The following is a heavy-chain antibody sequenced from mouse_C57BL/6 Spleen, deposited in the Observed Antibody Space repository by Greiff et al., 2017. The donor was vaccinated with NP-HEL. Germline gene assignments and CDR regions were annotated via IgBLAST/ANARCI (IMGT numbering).Heavy chain of an antibody. CDR3: AREKITRGYFDV. Sequence: QVQLQQSGAELARPGASVKLSCKASGYTFTSYGISWVKQRTGQGLEWIGEIYPRSGNTHYNEKFKGKATLTADKSSSTAYMELRSLTSEDSAVYFCAREKITRGYFDVWGTGTTVTVSS. CDR1: GYTFTSYG. V-gene: IGHV1-81*01. J-gene: IGHJ1*03. D-gene: IGHD1-1*01. CDR2: IYPRSGNT.